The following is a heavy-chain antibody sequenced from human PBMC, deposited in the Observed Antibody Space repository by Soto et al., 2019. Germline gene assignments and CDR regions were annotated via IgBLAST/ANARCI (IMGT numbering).Heavy chain of an antibody. Sequence: EVQLVESGGGLVKPGGSLRLSCAASGFTFSSYNMHWVRQAPGKGLEWVASISGTSSSIDFADSVKGRFTISRDKVNDSVFLQMNSLRAEDTGIYYCARYDAFKAFDLWGQGTMVTVSS. CDR3: ARYDAFKAFDL. J-gene: IGHJ3*01. D-gene: IGHD1-1*01. CDR2: ISGTSSSI. CDR1: GFTFSSYN. V-gene: IGHV3-21*01.